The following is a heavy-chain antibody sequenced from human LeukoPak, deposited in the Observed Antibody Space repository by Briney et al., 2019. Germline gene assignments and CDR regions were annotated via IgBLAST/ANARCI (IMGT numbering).Heavy chain of an antibody. CDR3: ARAVRGVSLYYYGMDV. D-gene: IGHD3-10*01. CDR1: GGSFSGYY. J-gene: IGHJ6*02. CDR2: INHSGST. Sequence: SETLSLTCAVYGGSFSGYYWSWIRQPPGKGLEWIGEINHSGSTNYNPSLKSRVTISVDTSRNQFSLKLSSVTAADTAVYHCARAVRGVSLYYYGMDVWGQGTTVTVSS. V-gene: IGHV4-34*01.